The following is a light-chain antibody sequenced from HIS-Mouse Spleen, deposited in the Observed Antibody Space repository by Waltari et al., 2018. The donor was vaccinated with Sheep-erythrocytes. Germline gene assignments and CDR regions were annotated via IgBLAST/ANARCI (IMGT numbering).Light chain of an antibody. V-gene: IGKV4-1*01. Sequence: DIVMTQSPDPLPVSLGERATINSKSSQSVLYSSNNKNYLAWYQQKPGQPPKLLIYWASTRESGVPDRFSGSGSGTDFTLTISSLQAEDVAVYYCQQYYSTLLTFGGGTKVEIK. CDR1: QSVLYSSNNKNY. CDR2: WAS. CDR3: QQYYSTLLT. J-gene: IGKJ4*01.